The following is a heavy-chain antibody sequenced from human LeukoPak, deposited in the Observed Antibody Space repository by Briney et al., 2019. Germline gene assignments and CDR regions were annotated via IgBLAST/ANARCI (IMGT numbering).Heavy chain of an antibody. CDR3: ARDDDSNPLSY. CDR2: ISSSSSYI. CDR1: GFTFSSYS. D-gene: IGHD4-11*01. Sequence: GGSLRLSCAASGFTFSSYSMNWVRQPPGKGLEWVSSISSSSSYIYSADSVKGRFTISRDNAKNSLYLQMNSLRAEDTAVYYCARDDDSNPLSYWGQGTLVTVSS. J-gene: IGHJ4*02. V-gene: IGHV3-21*01.